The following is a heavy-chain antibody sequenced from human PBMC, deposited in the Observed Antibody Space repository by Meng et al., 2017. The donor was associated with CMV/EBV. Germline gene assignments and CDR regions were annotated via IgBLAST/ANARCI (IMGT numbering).Heavy chain of an antibody. CDR2: INSDGSST. Sequence: GESLKISCAASGFTFSSYWMHWVRQAPGKGLVWVSRINSDGSSTSYADSVKGRFTISRDNAKNTLYLQMNSLRAEDTAVYYCARAGKDWVGRTVYYDYSGQGTLVTVSS. V-gene: IGHV3-74*01. CDR3: ARAGKDWVGRTVYYDY. CDR1: GFTFSSYW. J-gene: IGHJ4*02. D-gene: IGHD2-15*01.